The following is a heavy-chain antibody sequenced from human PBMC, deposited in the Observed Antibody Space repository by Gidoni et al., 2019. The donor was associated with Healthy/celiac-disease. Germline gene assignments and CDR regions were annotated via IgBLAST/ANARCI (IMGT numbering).Heavy chain of an antibody. CDR3: ARDVRYSSSWSHFDY. D-gene: IGHD6-13*01. Sequence: QLQLQESCPGLVKPSETLSLTCTVSGGSISSRDYYWGWVRQPPGKGLEWIGTIYYRGDTYYNPSLKSRVTISVDMSRNHFSLWLTSVTAADTAMYYCARDVRYSSSWSHFDYWGQGILVTVSS. J-gene: IGHJ4*02. V-gene: IGHV4-39*07. CDR2: IYYRGDT. CDR1: GGSISSRDYY.